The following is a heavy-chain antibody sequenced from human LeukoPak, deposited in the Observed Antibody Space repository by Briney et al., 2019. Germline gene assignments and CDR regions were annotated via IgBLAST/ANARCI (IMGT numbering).Heavy chain of an antibody. Sequence: PGGSLRLSCAASGFTFSSYGMHWVRQAPGKGLEWVADIWYDGSNKYYADSVKGRFTISRDNSKNTLYLQMNSLRAEDTAVYYCARDDYGDYGDYWGQGTLVTVSS. CDR3: ARDDYGDYGDY. CDR1: GFTFSSYG. J-gene: IGHJ4*02. CDR2: IWYDGSNK. D-gene: IGHD4-17*01. V-gene: IGHV3-33*01.